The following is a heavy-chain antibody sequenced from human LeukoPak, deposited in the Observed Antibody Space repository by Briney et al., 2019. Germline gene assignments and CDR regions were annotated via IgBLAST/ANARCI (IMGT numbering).Heavy chain of an antibody. CDR1: GFTFSSSP. CDR2: IHAGGSDP. J-gene: IGHJ4*02. V-gene: IGHV3-23*01. CDR3: AKGGHHFNPFFY. Sequence: PGGSLRLCCAASGFTFSSSPMGWDRQAPGKGLEWVSSIHAGGSDPFYGDSVQGRFTISRDNSKNTLSLQLNSLRVEDTAVYFCAKGGHHFNPFFYCGQGTLVTVSS. D-gene: IGHD3-3*01.